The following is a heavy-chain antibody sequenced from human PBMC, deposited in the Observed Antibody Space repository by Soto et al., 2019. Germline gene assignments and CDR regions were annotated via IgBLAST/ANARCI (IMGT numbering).Heavy chain of an antibody. CDR2: INHSGST. CDR3: ARLDIGPYYYGMDV. CDR1: CGSFSGYY. D-gene: IGHD1-1*01. V-gene: IGHV4-34*01. J-gene: IGHJ6*02. Sequence: PSETLSLTCAFYCGSFSGYYWSWIRQPPGKGLEWIGEINHSGSTNYNPSLKSRVTISVDTSKNQFSLKLSSVTAADTAVYYCARLDIGPYYYGMDVWGQGTTVTVSS.